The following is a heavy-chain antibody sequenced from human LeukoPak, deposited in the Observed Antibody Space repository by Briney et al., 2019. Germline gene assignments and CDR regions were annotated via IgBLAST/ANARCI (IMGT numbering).Heavy chain of an antibody. CDR1: GGTFSSYA. CDR3: ARSKGSTAAADNYYYYYMDV. D-gene: IGHD6-13*01. Sequence: SVKVSCKASGGTFSSYAISWVRQAPGQGLEWMGGIIPIFGTANYAQKFQGRVTITADESTSTAYMELSSLRSEDTAVYYCARSKGSTAAADNYYYYYMDVWGKGTTVTVSS. CDR2: IIPIFGTA. V-gene: IGHV1-69*01. J-gene: IGHJ6*03.